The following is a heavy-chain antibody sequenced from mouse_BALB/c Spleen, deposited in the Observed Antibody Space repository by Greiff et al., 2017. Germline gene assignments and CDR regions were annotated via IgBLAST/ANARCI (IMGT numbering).Heavy chain of an antibody. Sequence: EVKLQESGPSLVKPSQTLSLTCSVTGDSITSGYWNWIRKFPGNKLEYMGYISYSGSTYYNPSLKSRISITRDTSKNQYYLQLNSVTTEDTATYYCARYTYYGSSYYFDYWGQGTTLTVSS. CDR1: GDSITSGY. V-gene: IGHV3-8*02. D-gene: IGHD1-1*01. CDR2: ISYSGST. CDR3: ARYTYYGSSYYFDY. J-gene: IGHJ2*01.